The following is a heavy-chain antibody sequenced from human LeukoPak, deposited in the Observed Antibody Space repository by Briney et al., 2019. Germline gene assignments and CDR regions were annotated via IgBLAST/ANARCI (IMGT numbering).Heavy chain of an antibody. V-gene: IGHV3-15*01. CDR1: GFTFSNAW. CDR2: IKSKTDGGTT. Sequence: GGSLRLSCAASGFTFSNAWMSWVRQAPGKGLEWVGRIKSKTDGGTTDYAAPVKGRFTISRDDSKNTLYLQMNSLKTEDTAVYYCTTDWEIWFGELPNWFDPWGQGTLVTVSS. D-gene: IGHD3-10*01. J-gene: IGHJ5*02. CDR3: TTDWEIWFGELPNWFDP.